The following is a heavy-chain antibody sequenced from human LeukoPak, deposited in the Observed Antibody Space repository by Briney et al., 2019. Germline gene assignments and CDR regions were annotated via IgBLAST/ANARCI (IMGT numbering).Heavy chain of an antibody. CDR1: GGPISSYY. V-gene: IGHV4-4*07. D-gene: IGHD5-18*01. J-gene: IGHJ6*02. CDR2: IYTSEST. Sequence: SETLSLTCTVSGGPISSYYWSWIRQPAGKGLEWIGRIYTSESTNYNPSLKSRVTMSVDTSKNQFSLKLSSVTAADTAVYYCARGYSYGSYYYYGMDVWGQGTTVTVSS. CDR3: ARGYSYGSYYYYGMDV.